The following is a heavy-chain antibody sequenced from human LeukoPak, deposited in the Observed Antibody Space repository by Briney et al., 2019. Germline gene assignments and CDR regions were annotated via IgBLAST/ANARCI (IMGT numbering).Heavy chain of an antibody. Sequence: SVTVSCKASGGTFSSYAISWVRQAPGQGLEWMGGIIPIFGTANYAQKFQGRVTITADESTSTAYMELSSLRSEDTAVYYCARGYDFWSGSYYYYYGMDVWGQGTTVTVSS. CDR3: ARGYDFWSGSYYYYYGMDV. D-gene: IGHD3-3*01. V-gene: IGHV1-69*13. CDR2: IIPIFGTA. J-gene: IGHJ6*02. CDR1: GGTFSSYA.